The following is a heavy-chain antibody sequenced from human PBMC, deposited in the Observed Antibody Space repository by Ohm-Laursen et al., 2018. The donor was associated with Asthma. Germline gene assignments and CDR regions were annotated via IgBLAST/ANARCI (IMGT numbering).Heavy chain of an antibody. Sequence: AASVKVSCKASGGTFSSYAISWVRQAPGQGLEWMGGIIPIFGTANYAQKFQGRVTMTRNTSISTAYMELSSLRSEDTAVYYCARGNKAAAGALDFWGQGTLVTVSS. CDR2: IIPIFGTA. CDR3: ARGNKAAAGALDF. D-gene: IGHD6-13*01. J-gene: IGHJ4*02. CDR1: GGTFSSYA. V-gene: IGHV1-69*05.